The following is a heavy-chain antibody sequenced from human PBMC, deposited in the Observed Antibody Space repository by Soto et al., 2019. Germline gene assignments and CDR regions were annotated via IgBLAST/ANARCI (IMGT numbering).Heavy chain of an antibody. J-gene: IGHJ4*02. CDR1: GDSVTSHY. Sequence: QVQLRESGPGLVTPSETLSLTCSFSGDSVTSHYLTWIRQSPEKGLEWIGYMHYTGFSHYNPSLKSRLNISVNRSKNQFTLQLTSVTVADTTVYYCATSYSNACYTYWGQETQVTVSS. V-gene: IGHV4-59*02. CDR2: MHYTGFS. CDR3: ATSYSNACYTY. D-gene: IGHD4-4*01.